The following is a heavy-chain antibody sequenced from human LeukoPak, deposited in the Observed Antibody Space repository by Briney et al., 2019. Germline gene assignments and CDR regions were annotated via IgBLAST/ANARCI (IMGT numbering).Heavy chain of an antibody. CDR2: INSDGSST. Sequence: GGSLRLSCAASGFTFSNYWMHWVRQAPGKGLVWVSRINSDGSSTNYADSVKGRFTISRDNAKNTLYLQMNSLRAEDTAVCYCATNSFWSGYYWGQGTLVTVSS. CDR3: ATNSFWSGYY. D-gene: IGHD3-3*01. CDR1: GFTFSNYW. V-gene: IGHV3-74*01. J-gene: IGHJ4*02.